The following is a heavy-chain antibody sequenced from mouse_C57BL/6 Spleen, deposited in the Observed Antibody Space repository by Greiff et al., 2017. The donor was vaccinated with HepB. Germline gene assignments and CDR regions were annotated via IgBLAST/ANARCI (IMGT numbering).Heavy chain of an antibody. V-gene: IGHV1-15*01. Sequence: VQLQQSGAELVRPGASVTLSCKASGYTFTDYEMHWVKQTPVHGLEWIGAIDPDTGGTAYNQKFKGKAILTADKSSSTAYMELRSLTSEDSAVYYCTRYLFAYWGQGTLVTVSA. CDR1: GYTFTDYE. CDR2: IDPDTGGT. CDR3: TRYLFAY. J-gene: IGHJ3*01.